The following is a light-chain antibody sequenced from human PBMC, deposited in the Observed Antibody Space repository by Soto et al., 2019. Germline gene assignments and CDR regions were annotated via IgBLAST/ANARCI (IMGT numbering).Light chain of an antibody. CDR2: AAS. CDR3: QQSYSTPRVT. Sequence: DIQMTQSPSSLSASVGDRVTITCQASQDISNYLNWYQQKPGKAPKLLIFAASSLQSGVPSRFSGSGSGTDFTLTISSLQPEDFATYYCQQSYSTPRVTVGQGTKVDIK. V-gene: IGKV1-39*01. CDR1: QDISNY. J-gene: IGKJ1*01.